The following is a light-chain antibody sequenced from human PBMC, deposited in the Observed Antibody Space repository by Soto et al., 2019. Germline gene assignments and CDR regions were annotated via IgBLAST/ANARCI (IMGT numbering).Light chain of an antibody. CDR2: AAS. V-gene: IGKV1-9*01. J-gene: IGKJ5*01. CDR1: QGLSSY. Sequence: IRLTHSASSLSATVVDPVTITCRSSQGLSSYLAWYQQKPGKAPKLLIYAASTLQSGVPSRFSGSGSGTDFTLTISSLQPEDFATYYCQQLNSYSITFGQGTRLEI. CDR3: QQLNSYSIT.